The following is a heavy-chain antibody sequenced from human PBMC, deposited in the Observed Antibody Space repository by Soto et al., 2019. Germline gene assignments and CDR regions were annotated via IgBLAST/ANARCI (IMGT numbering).Heavy chain of an antibody. J-gene: IGHJ3*02. D-gene: IGHD6-19*01. CDR1: GFTFSNYV. CDR2: ISGSGDNT. CDR3: ARPGSGSGGFDI. V-gene: IGHV3-23*01. Sequence: GGSLRLSCAASGFTFSNYVMSWVRQAPGKGLEWVSSISGSGDNTYYADSVKGRFTISRDNSKNTLFLQMNSLRAEDTAVYYCARPGSGSGGFDIWGQGTMVTVSS.